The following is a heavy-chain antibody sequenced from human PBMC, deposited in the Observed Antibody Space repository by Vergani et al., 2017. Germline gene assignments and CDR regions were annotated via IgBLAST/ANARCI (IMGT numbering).Heavy chain of an antibody. J-gene: IGHJ6*03. V-gene: IGHV1-46*01. CDR2: INPSGGST. CDR3: ASKGTGSSSSYYYYMDV. D-gene: IGHD6-6*01. CDR1: GYTFTSYY. Sequence: QVQLVQSGAEVKKPGASVKVSCKASGYTFTSYYMHWVRQAPGQGLEWMGIINPSGGSTSYAQKFQGRVTITADESTSTAYMELSSLRSEDTAVYYCASKGTGSSSSYYYYMDVWGKGTTVTVSS.